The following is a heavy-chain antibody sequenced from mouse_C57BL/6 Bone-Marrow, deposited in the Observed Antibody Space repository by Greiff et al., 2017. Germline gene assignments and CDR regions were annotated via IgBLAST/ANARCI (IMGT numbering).Heavy chain of an antibody. CDR1: GFSFNTYA. J-gene: IGHJ2*01. CDR2: IRSKSNNYAT. CDR3: VRQGDGSRRYFDY. V-gene: IGHV10-1*01. D-gene: IGHD1-1*01. Sequence: EVQLQESGGGLVQPKGSLKLSCAASGFSFNTYAMNWVRQAPGKGLEWVARIRSKSNNYATYYADSVKDRFTISRDDSESMLYLQMNNLKTEDTAMYYCVRQGDGSRRYFDYWGQGTTLTVSS.